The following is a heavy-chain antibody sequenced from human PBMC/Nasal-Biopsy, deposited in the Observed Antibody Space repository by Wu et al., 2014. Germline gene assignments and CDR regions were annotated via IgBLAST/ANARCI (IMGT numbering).Heavy chain of an antibody. CDR3: AIRRDGYNWGFED. D-gene: IGHD5-24*01. CDR1: SGSISSSPYY. J-gene: IGHJ4*02. CDR2: IYFSGST. Sequence: TLSLTCDVSSGSISSSPYYWGWIRQPPGKGLEWIGSIYFSGSTSYNLSLKGRVTISADRSKGQMSLKVDSVTAADTAVYYCAIRRDGYNWGFEDWGQGTLVTVSS. V-gene: IGHV4-39*01.